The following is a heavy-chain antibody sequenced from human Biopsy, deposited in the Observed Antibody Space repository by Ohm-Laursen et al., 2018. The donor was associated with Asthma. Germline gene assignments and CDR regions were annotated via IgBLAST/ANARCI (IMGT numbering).Heavy chain of an antibody. D-gene: IGHD2-21*02. Sequence: SETLSLTCTVSGGSINNFYWSWIRQPPGKGLESIGHVYYSGSTNYNHSLKSRVTISIDASKNQFSLKLTSVTAADTAVYYCARGVDRVTGLLDHFDPWGQGTLVTVSS. CDR3: ARGVDRVTGLLDHFDP. CDR1: GGSINNFY. J-gene: IGHJ5*02. V-gene: IGHV4-59*01. CDR2: VYYSGST.